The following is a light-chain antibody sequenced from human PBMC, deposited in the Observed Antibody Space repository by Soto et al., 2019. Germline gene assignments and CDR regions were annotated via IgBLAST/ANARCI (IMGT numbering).Light chain of an antibody. CDR1: QSLVFSHGXXY. CDR2: RXS. J-gene: IGKJ1*01. V-gene: IGKV2-30*01. CDR3: IQGTYGPWT. Sequence: VLMPESRLSLPVTPXQPAAISSSFSQSLVFSHGXXYLXFXHQXXGXSPRXXXTRXSNLEYGCPDRLSGSGSGTDFTRKISRVDAEDGGSYYCIQGTYGPWTFGQGTKVDIK.